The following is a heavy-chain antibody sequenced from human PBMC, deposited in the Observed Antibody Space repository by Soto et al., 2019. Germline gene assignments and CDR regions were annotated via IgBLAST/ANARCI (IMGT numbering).Heavy chain of an antibody. Sequence: GGSLRLSCAASGFTFSDYYMTWIRQAPGKGLEWVSYISTTSTYTHYADSVKGRFTISRDNAKNSLYLQMNSLRAEDTAVYYCARGPIAARPTYYYYGMDVWGQGXTVTVYS. CDR2: ISTTSTYT. J-gene: IGHJ6*02. V-gene: IGHV3-11*06. CDR1: GFTFSDYY. CDR3: ARGPIAARPTYYYYGMDV. D-gene: IGHD6-6*01.